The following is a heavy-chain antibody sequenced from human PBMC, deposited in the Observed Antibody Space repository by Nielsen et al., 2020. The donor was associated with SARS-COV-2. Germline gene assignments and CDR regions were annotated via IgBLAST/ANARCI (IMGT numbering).Heavy chain of an antibody. CDR1: GYIFTSYW. J-gene: IGHJ5*01. Sequence: ESPKTPCQGSGYIFTSYWIGWVREMPGKSLEWMRNIYSGDSYTRYSPSFQGQVTISADKSIRTAYLQWSSLKAPDTAMYYCAGMGGYIWNYAWFDSWGQGTLVTVSS. D-gene: IGHD1-7*01. CDR3: AGMGGYIWNYAWFDS. V-gene: IGHV5-51*01. CDR2: IYSGDSYT.